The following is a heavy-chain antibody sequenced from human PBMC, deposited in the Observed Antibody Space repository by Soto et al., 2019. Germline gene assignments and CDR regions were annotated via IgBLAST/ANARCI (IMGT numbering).Heavy chain of an antibody. J-gene: IGHJ4*02. CDR3: ATGGWYAFDS. CDR1: GFTFSNYW. V-gene: IGHV3-7*01. D-gene: IGHD6-19*01. Sequence: DVQVVESGGGLVQPGGSLRLSCAASGFTFSNYWMRWVRQAPGKGLEWVADIKGDGSAKNYVDSLKGRFTISRDNAKNLLYLQMNGLRAEDTAVYYCATGGWYAFDSWGQGTLVTVSS. CDR2: IKGDGSAK.